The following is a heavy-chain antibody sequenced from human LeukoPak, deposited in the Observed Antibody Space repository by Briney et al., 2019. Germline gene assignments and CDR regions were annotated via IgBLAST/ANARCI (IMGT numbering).Heavy chain of an antibody. Sequence: GGSLRLSCAASGFTFSSYAMSWVRQAPGKGLEWVSAISGSGGSTYYADSVKGRFTISRDNSKNTVSLQMNSLRAEDTAVYYCARDRSVRYFDLWGRGTLVTVSS. J-gene: IGHJ2*01. D-gene: IGHD3-16*02. CDR2: ISGSGGST. CDR1: GFTFSSYA. CDR3: ARDRSVRYFDL. V-gene: IGHV3-23*01.